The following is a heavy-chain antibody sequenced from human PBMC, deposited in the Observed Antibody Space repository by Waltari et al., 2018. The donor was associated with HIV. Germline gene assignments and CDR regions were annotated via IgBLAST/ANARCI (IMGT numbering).Heavy chain of an antibody. Sequence: QVQLVQSGAEVKKPGSSVKVSCKASGGTFRNYAINWVRQAPGQGLEWMGSIVPFFGTANNAHNFQDRVTLTADKSTNIAYMELSSLRSEDTAIYYCARGAPNYYDSSDSQNILGGFDVWGQGTMVTVSS. V-gene: IGHV1-69*06. D-gene: IGHD3-22*01. J-gene: IGHJ3*01. CDR1: GGTFRNYA. CDR3: ARGAPNYYDSSDSQNILGGFDV. CDR2: IVPFFGTA.